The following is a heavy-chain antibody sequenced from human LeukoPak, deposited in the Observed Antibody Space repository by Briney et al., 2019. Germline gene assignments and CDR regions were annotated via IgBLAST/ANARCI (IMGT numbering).Heavy chain of an antibody. J-gene: IGHJ5*02. V-gene: IGHV3-15*01. CDR1: GFTFSNAW. Sequence: PRGSLRLSCAASGFTFSNAWMSWVRQAPGKGLEWVGRIKSKTDGGTTDYAAPVKGRFTISRDESKNTLYLQMNSLKTEDTAVYYCTTDRPPLWFGELSGFDPWGQGTLVSVPS. D-gene: IGHD3-10*01. CDR3: TTDRPPLWFGELSGFDP. CDR2: IKSKTDGGTT.